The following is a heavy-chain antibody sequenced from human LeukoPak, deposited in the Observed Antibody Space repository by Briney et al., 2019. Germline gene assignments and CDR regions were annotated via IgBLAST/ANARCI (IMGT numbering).Heavy chain of an antibody. D-gene: IGHD6-19*01. CDR1: GGSISSSSYY. J-gene: IGHJ4*02. Sequence: SSETLSLTCTVSGGSISSSSYYWGWIHQPPGKGLEWIGSIYYSGSTYYNPSLKSRVTISVDTSKNQFSLKLSSVTAADTAVYYCASWVAVAGGFDYWGQGTLVTVSS. CDR3: ASWVAVAGGFDY. CDR2: IYYSGST. V-gene: IGHV4-39*01.